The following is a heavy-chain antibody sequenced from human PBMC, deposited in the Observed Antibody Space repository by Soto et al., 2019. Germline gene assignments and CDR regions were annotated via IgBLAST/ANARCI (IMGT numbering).Heavy chain of an antibody. D-gene: IGHD5-12*01. J-gene: IGHJ2*01. Sequence: QVQLVQSGAEVKKPGSSVTVSCKASGGTFSSYTISWVRQAPGQGLEWVGGIIPIFGTANYAQKFQGRVTITADESTGTAYMELSSLRSEDTAVYYCARGNHRWLQLWYFDLWGRGTLVTVSS. CDR2: IIPIFGTA. CDR1: GGTFSSYT. CDR3: ARGNHRWLQLWYFDL. V-gene: IGHV1-69*12.